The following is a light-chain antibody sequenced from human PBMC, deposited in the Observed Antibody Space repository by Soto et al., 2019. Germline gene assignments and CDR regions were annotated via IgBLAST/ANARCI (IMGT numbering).Light chain of an antibody. V-gene: IGLV2-14*03. CDR3: SSYTSTTTRV. Sequence: YVLTKPASVSGSPGQSITISCTGTSSDVGGYNDVSWYQQHPGKGPKLMIYEVSNRPSGVSNRFSGSKSGNTATLTISGLQAEDEADYYCSSYTSTTTRVFGTGTKVTVL. CDR1: SSDVGGYND. J-gene: IGLJ1*01. CDR2: EVS.